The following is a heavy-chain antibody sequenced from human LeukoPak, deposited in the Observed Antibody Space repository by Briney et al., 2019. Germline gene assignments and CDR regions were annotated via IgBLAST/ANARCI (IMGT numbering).Heavy chain of an antibody. CDR3: ARQAIWADSFDI. D-gene: IGHD7-27*01. Sequence: ASVKVSCKASGYTFTNYWIGWLRQMPGKGLEWMGIIYSGDSDTRYSPSFQGQVTISADKSISTAYLQWSSLKASDTAMYYCARQAIWADSFDIWGQGTVVTVSS. V-gene: IGHV5-51*01. CDR1: GYTFTNYW. J-gene: IGHJ3*02. CDR2: IYSGDSDT.